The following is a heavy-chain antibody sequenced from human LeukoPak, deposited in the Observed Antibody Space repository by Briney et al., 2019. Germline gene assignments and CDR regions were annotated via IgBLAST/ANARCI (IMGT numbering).Heavy chain of an antibody. CDR3: ATWGSSSSPLPGMDV. J-gene: IGHJ6*02. Sequence: ASVKVSCKASGYTFINYYMHWVRQPPGQGLEWMGIIDPGSGGTTYAQKLQGRVTMTRDTSTSTIYMELSSPRSEDTAMYYCATWGSSSSPLPGMDVWGQGTKVTVSS. CDR1: GYTFINYY. V-gene: IGHV1-46*04. D-gene: IGHD6-13*01. CDR2: IDPGSGGT.